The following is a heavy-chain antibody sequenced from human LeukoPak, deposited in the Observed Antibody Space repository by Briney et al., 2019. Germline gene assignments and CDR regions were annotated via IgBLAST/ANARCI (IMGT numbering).Heavy chain of an antibody. CDR3: ARDGNFDN. CDR1: GYTFTDYY. J-gene: IGHJ4*02. Sequence: ASVKVSCKASGYTFTDYYLHWVRQAPGQGLEWMGWINPNSGDTSYAQKFQGRVTLTRDTSISTAYMELSRLTSDDTALYYCARDGNFDNWGRGTLVTVS. CDR2: INPNSGDT. V-gene: IGHV1-2*02. D-gene: IGHD1-14*01.